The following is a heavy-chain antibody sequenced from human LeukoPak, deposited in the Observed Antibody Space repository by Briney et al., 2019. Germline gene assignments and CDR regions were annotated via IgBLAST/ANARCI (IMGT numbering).Heavy chain of an antibody. D-gene: IGHD3-10*01. Sequence: PGGSLRLSCAASGFTFSNAWMSWVRQAPGKGLEWVGRIKSKNEGGTIDYAAPVKGRFTISRDDLKNTLSLEMNSLKTEDTAVYYCTKPDLLWFGEDVWGQGTTVTVSS. J-gene: IGHJ6*02. V-gene: IGHV3-15*01. CDR2: IKSKNEGGTI. CDR1: GFTFSNAW. CDR3: TKPDLLWFGEDV.